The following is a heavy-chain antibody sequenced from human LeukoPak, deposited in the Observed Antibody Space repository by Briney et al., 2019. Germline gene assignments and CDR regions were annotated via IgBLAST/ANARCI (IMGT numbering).Heavy chain of an antibody. Sequence: SVKVSCKASGGTFSSYAISWVRQAPGQGLEWMGGIIPSFGTANYAQKFQGRGTITADKSTSTAYMELSSLRSEDTAVYYSARGLEWLTWYFDLWGRGTLVTVSS. V-gene: IGHV1-69*06. CDR3: ARGLEWLTWYFDL. CDR2: IIPSFGTA. CDR1: GGTFSSYA. J-gene: IGHJ2*01. D-gene: IGHD3-3*01.